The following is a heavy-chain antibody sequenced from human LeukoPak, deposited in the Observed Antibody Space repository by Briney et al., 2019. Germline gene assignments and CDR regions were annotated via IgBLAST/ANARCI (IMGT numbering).Heavy chain of an antibody. J-gene: IGHJ4*02. V-gene: IGHV4-34*01. CDR2: INHSGST. Sequence: PSETLSLTCAVYGGSFSGYYWSWIRQPPGKGLEWIGEINHSGSTNYNPSLKSRVTIPVDTSKNRFSLKLSSVTAADTAVYYCARGLKLPDDYWGQGTLVTVSS. D-gene: IGHD2-15*01. CDR3: ARGLKLPDDY. CDR1: GGSFSGYY.